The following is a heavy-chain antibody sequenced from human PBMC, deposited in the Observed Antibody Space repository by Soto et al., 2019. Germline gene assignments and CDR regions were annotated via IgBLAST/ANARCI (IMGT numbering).Heavy chain of an antibody. CDR1: GFTFSSYA. CDR2: ISYDGSNK. J-gene: IGHJ3*02. CDR3: AREYPGDGYKDAFDI. Sequence: PGGSLRLSCAASGFTFSSYAMHWVRQAPGKGLEWVAVISYDGSNKYYADSVKGRFTISRDNSKNTLYLQMNSLRAEDTAVYYCAREYPGDGYKDAFDIWGQGTMVTVSS. V-gene: IGHV3-30-3*01. D-gene: IGHD5-12*01.